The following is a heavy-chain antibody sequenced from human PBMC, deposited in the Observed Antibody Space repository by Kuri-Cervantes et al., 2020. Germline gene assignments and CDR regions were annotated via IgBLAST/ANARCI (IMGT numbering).Heavy chain of an antibody. CDR2: ISAYNGNT. CDR3: ARANGIATNKNWFDP. Sequence: ASVKVSCKASGYTFTSYGISWVRQAPGQGLEWMGWISAYNGNTNYAQKLQGRVTMTTDTSTSTAYMELKSLRAEDTAVYYCARANGIATNKNWFDPWGQGTLVTVSS. CDR1: GYTFTSYG. J-gene: IGHJ5*02. V-gene: IGHV1-18*01. D-gene: IGHD6-13*01.